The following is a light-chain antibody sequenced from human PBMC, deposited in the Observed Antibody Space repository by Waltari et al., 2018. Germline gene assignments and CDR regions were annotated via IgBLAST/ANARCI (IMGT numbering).Light chain of an antibody. Sequence: QSALTQPASGSGSPGQSITISCPGTSRAVGGYNLVSWYQQHPGKAPKFNIYEVTKRPSGVSNRFSGSKSGNTASLTISGLQAEDEADYYCCSFAGSATSVVFGGGTKLTVL. CDR1: SRAVGGYNL. CDR3: CSFAGSATSVV. J-gene: IGLJ2*01. V-gene: IGLV2-23*02. CDR2: EVT.